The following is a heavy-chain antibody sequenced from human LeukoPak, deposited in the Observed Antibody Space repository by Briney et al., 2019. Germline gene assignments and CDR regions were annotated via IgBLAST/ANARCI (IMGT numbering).Heavy chain of an antibody. D-gene: IGHD2-2*01. J-gene: IGHJ6*03. V-gene: IGHV3-7*01. CDR3: ARDRAVYCSSTSCYGRYYYYYMDV. Sequence: PGGSLRLSCEASGLTFNNYWMSWVRQAPGKGLEWVANIKQDGSEKYYVDSVKGRFTISRDNAKNSLYLQMNSLRAEDTAVYYCARDRAVYCSSTSCYGRYYYYYMDVWGKGTTVTISS. CDR1: GLTFNNYW. CDR2: IKQDGSEK.